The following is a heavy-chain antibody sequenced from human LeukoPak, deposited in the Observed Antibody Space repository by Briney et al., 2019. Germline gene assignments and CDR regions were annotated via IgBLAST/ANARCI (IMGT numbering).Heavy chain of an antibody. CDR2: ISPDGRDT. V-gene: IGHV3-74*01. J-gene: IGHJ5*02. CDR3: ARDSGSYSFDP. Sequence: GGSLRLSCAASGFAFSTYWMHWVRQAPGKGPVWVSRISPDGRDTIYADSVKGRFTMSRDNDKNTLYLQLSSLRAEDTAVYYCARDSGSYSFDPWGQGTLVTVSS. CDR1: GFAFSTYW. D-gene: IGHD1-26*01.